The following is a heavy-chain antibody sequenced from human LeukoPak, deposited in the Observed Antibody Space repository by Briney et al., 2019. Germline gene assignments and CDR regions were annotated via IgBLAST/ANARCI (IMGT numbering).Heavy chain of an antibody. D-gene: IGHD3-10*01. CDR1: GFTFYAYS. CDR3: ARGIDGALDY. V-gene: IGHV3-23*01. CDR2: INHNGFHT. J-gene: IGHJ4*02. Sequence: GGSLRLSCAASGFTFYAYSMIWVRQSPGKGPEWLSEINHNGFHTFYADSLKGRLTVSRENSQNTLFLQMTSLRPGDTAIYYCARGIDGALDYRGQGILVTVSS.